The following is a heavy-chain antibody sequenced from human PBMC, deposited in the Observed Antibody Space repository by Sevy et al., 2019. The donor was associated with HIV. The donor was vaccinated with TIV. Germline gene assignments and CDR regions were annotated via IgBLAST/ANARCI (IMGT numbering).Heavy chain of an antibody. D-gene: IGHD3-22*01. CDR2: ISGSGGST. CDR1: GFTFSSYA. CDR3: AKGEYYDSSGYYYRGAFDI. V-gene: IGHV3-23*01. Sequence: GGSLRLSCAASGFTFSSYAMSWVRQAPGKGLEWVSAISGSGGSTYYADSVKGRFTISRDNSKNTLYLQMNSLRAEDTAVYYCAKGEYYDSSGYYYRGAFDIWGQGTMATVSS. J-gene: IGHJ3*02.